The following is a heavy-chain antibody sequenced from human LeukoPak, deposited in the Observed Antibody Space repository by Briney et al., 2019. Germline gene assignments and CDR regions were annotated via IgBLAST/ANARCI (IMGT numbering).Heavy chain of an antibody. CDR1: GGSISSSSYY. V-gene: IGHV4-39*01. Sequence: SETLSLTCTVPGGSISSSSYYWGWIRQPPGNGLEWIGSIYYSGSTYYNPSLKSRVTISVDTSKNQFSLKLSSVTAADTAVYYCASPCCSTSCYFEFDYWGQGTLVTVSS. J-gene: IGHJ4*02. D-gene: IGHD2-2*01. CDR2: IYYSGST. CDR3: ASPCCSTSCYFEFDY.